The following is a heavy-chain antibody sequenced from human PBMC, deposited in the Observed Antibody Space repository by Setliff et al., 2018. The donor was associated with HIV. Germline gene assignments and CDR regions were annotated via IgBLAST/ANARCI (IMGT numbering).Heavy chain of an antibody. CDR2: ISPSGDRT. CDR1: GGTFSSYA. J-gene: IGHJ4*02. V-gene: IGHV1-46*01. Sequence: GASVKVSCKASGGTFSSYAISWVRQAPGQGLEWMGIISPSGDRTTYAQRFRGRVTMTSDTSTGTVYMELNSLRSEDTAMYYCTTLDYYGSQTYNLALHYWGQGTLVTVSS. CDR3: TTLDYYGSQTYNLALHY. D-gene: IGHD3-10*01.